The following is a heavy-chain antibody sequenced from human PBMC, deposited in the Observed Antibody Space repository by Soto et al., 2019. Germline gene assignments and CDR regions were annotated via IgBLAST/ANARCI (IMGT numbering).Heavy chain of an antibody. D-gene: IGHD1-1*01. CDR1: GFTFSSYA. CDR3: AKSPEPDYYYMDV. CDR2: ISGSGGST. Sequence: GGSLRLSCAASGFTFSSYAMSWVRQAPGKGLEWVSAISGSGGSTSYADSVKGRFTISRDNSKNTLYLQMNSLRAEGTAVYYCAKSPEPDYYYMDVWGKGTTVTVSS. J-gene: IGHJ6*03. V-gene: IGHV3-23*01.